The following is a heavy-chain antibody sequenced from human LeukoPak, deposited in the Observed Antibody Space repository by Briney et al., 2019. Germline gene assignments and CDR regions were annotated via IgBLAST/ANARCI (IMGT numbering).Heavy chain of an antibody. Sequence: SGGSLRLSCAASGFIFSNYAMSWVRQAPGKGLEWVSTVSGSGDKTYYADSVKGRFTISRDNSKNTLYLQMNSLRAEDTAVYYCAKDESVVVVAAILFDYWGQGTLVTVSS. D-gene: IGHD2-15*01. J-gene: IGHJ4*02. CDR2: VSGSGDKT. CDR1: GFIFSNYA. CDR3: AKDESVVVVAAILFDY. V-gene: IGHV3-23*01.